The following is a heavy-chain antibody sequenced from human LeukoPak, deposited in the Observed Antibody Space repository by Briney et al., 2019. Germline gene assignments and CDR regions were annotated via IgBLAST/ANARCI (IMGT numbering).Heavy chain of an antibody. Sequence: GGSLRLSCAASGFTFSSYAMSWVRQAPGKGLEWVSAISGSGGSTYYADSVKGRFTISRDNSKNTLYLQMNSLRAEDTAVYYCAKVSVWYTKGSYGYWGLGTLVTVSS. CDR3: AKVSVWYTKGSYGY. D-gene: IGHD3-16*01. V-gene: IGHV3-23*01. J-gene: IGHJ4*02. CDR2: ISGSGGST. CDR1: GFTFSSYA.